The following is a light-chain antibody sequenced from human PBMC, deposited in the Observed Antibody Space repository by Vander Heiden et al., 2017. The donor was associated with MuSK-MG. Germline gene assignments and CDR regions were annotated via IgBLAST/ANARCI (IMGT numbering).Light chain of an antibody. J-gene: IGLJ3*02. V-gene: IGLV1-47*02. CDR3: EAWDDSRSGWV. CDR2: SDD. Sequence: QSVLTQPPSASGSTSQRVTISWAGISTTIGNNYVTWYQQRPGTAPILLVYSDDQRPSGVPDRFSGSKSGTTATLAISGLRSEDEAGYYCEAWDDSRSGWVFGGGTKLTVL. CDR1: STTIGNNY.